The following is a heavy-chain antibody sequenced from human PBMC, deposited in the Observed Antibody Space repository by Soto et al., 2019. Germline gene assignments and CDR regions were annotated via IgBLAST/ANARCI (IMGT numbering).Heavy chain of an antibody. Sequence: GGSLRLSCAASGFTFIDFYMNWIRQAPGKGLEWVSHISSSGRTIYYADSVKGRFTISRDNAKNSLYLQVNSLRAEDTAVYYCARVAGVYYYMDVWGKGTTVTVSS. V-gene: IGHV3-11*01. CDR2: ISSSGRTI. CDR3: ARVAGVYYYMDV. CDR1: GFTFIDFY. D-gene: IGHD2-8*01. J-gene: IGHJ6*03.